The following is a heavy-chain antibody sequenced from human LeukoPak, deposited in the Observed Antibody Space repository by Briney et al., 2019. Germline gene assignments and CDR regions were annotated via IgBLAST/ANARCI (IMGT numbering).Heavy chain of an antibody. CDR2: IWYDGSDK. V-gene: IGHV3-33*01. Sequence: GGSQRLCCAASGFTFSSYGMHWVRQAPGKGLEWGAIIWYDGSDKYYAQSVKGRFTTSRDNSKNTLYLQMNSLRAEDTAVYYCATLGTTVTTSDYWGQGTRVTVSS. D-gene: IGHD4-17*01. J-gene: IGHJ4*02. CDR1: GFTFSSYG. CDR3: ATLGTTVTTSDY.